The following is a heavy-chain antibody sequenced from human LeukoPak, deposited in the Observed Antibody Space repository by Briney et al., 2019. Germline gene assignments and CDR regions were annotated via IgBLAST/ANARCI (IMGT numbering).Heavy chain of an antibody. Sequence: PGGSLRLSCAASGFTFDDYAMHWVRQAPGKGLEWVSGISWNSGSIGYADSVKGRFTISRDNAKNSLYLQMNSLRAEDTALYYCAKADSPYYDSSGYLDYWGQGTLV. V-gene: IGHV3-9*01. CDR2: ISWNSGSI. D-gene: IGHD3-22*01. CDR1: GFTFDDYA. CDR3: AKADSPYYDSSGYLDY. J-gene: IGHJ4*02.